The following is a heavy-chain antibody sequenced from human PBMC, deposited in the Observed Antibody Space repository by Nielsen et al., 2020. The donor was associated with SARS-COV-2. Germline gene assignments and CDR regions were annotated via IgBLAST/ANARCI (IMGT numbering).Heavy chain of an antibody. D-gene: IGHD3-3*01. V-gene: IGHV1-69*06. J-gene: IGHJ6*02. CDR2: IIPIFGTA. Sequence: WVRQAPGQGLEWMGGIIPIFGTANYARKFQGRVTITADKSTSTAYMELSSLRSEDTAVYYCAREMAIFGEHYYYYYGMDVWGQGTTVTVSS. CDR3: AREMAIFGEHYYYYYGMDV.